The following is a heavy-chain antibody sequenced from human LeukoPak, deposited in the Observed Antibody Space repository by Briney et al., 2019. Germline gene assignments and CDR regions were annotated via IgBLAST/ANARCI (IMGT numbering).Heavy chain of an antibody. CDR3: ARVIRPGFYYGMDV. CDR2: IYYSGST. Sequence: TSETLSLTCTVSGGSISSYYWSWIRQPPGKGLEWIGYIYYSGSTNYNPSLKSRVTISVDTSKNQFSLKLSSVTAADTAVYYCARVIRPGFYYGMDVWGQGTTVTVSS. D-gene: IGHD1-1*01. V-gene: IGHV4-59*01. J-gene: IGHJ6*02. CDR1: GGSISSYY.